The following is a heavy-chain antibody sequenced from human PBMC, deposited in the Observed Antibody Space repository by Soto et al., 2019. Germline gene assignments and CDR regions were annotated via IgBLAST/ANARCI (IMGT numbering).Heavy chain of an antibody. CDR2: MNPKSGNT. CDR1: GYTFTTYD. CDR3: ARGPYYYYYMDV. V-gene: IGHV1-8*01. Sequence: GASVKVSCKASGYTFTTYDINWVRQATGQGLEWMGRMNPKSGNTDYAQKFQGRVTMTRNTSISTAYMEVSSLRSEDTAVYYCARGPYYYYYMDVWDKGTTVTVSS. J-gene: IGHJ6*03.